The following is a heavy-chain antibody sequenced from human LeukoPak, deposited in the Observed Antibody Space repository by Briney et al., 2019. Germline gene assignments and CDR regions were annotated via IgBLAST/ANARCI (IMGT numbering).Heavy chain of an antibody. CDR1: GFAFSFFA. J-gene: IGHJ5*01. Sequence: PGGSLRLSCEASGFAFSFFAXXXXRQPPGKGLXXXXXXXANSGTRSYAASVWGXXXIXXDNSKNTVYLQLNTLRAEDTAVYYCAKPISRGLAVTADWFDPWGQGTLVVVSS. V-gene: IGHV3-23*01. D-gene: IGHD6-19*01. CDR3: AKPISRGLAVTADWFDP. CDR2: XXANSGTR.